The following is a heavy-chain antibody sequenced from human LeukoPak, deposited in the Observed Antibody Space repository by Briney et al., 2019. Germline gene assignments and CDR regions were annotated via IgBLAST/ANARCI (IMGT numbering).Heavy chain of an antibody. CDR1: GFTFRNYG. J-gene: IGHJ4*02. V-gene: IGHV3-23*01. CDR2: ISPGGDTP. Sequence: GGSLRLSCVASGFTFRNYGMNWFRQAPGKGLEWVSGISPGGDTPYYADSVRGRFTISRDNSKNTMYLQMNSLRAEDTAVYYCAQDRAWIEFYFWGQGTLVTVSS. CDR3: AQDRAWIEFYF. D-gene: IGHD5-12*01.